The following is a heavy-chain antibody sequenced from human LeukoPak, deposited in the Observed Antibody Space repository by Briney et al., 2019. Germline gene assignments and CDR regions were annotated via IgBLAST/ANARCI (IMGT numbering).Heavy chain of an antibody. CDR1: GGSIRSSYYY. J-gene: IGHJ4*02. CDR3: ARGGWPRPFDY. V-gene: IGHV4-39*07. D-gene: IGHD6-19*01. CDR2: IYYSGST. Sequence: NPSETLSLTCTVSGGSIRSSYYYWGWIRQPPGKGLEWIGSIYYSGSTYYNPSLKSRVTISVDRSKNQFSLKLSSVTAADTAVYYCARGGWPRPFDYWGQGTLVTVSS.